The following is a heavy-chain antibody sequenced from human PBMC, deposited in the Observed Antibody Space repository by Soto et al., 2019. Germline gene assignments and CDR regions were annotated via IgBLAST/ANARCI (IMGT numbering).Heavy chain of an antibody. V-gene: IGHV3-15*07. Sequence: PGGPLRLSCAASGFTFSNAWLNWVRQAPGKGLEWVGRIKSKTDGGTTDYAAPVKGRFTISRDDSKNTLYLQMNSLNTEDTAVYYFATGGPNSSSLYGMDSWGQGSTVTVCS. CDR3: ATGGPNSSSLYGMDS. CDR2: IKSKTDGGTT. D-gene: IGHD2-8*01. J-gene: IGHJ6*02. CDR1: GFTFSNAW.